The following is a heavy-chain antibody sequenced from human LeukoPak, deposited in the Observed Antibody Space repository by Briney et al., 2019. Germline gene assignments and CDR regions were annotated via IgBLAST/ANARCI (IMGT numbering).Heavy chain of an antibody. D-gene: IGHD3-10*01. Sequence: GGSLRLSCAASGFTFSSYAMSWVRQAPGKGLEWVSAISGSGGSTYYADSVKGRFTISRDNSKNTVYLQMSSLGGEDTAVYYCAREIFGSGSYPDYWGQGTLVTVSS. CDR2: ISGSGGST. J-gene: IGHJ4*02. CDR3: AREIFGSGSYPDY. V-gene: IGHV3-23*01. CDR1: GFTFSSYA.